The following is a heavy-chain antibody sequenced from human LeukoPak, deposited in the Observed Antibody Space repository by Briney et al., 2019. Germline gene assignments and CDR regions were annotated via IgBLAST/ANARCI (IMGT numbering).Heavy chain of an antibody. CDR2: IYHSGST. V-gene: IGHV4-4*02. J-gene: IGHJ6*02. CDR1: GFTFSTYW. Sequence: EPLRLSCAASGFTFSTYWMTWVRQTPGKGLEWIGEIYHSGSTNYNPSLKSRVTISVDKSKNQFSLKLSSVTAADTAVYYCARFSDSSGYYSYYYYGMDVWGQGTTVTVSS. D-gene: IGHD3-22*01. CDR3: ARFSDSSGYYSYYYYGMDV.